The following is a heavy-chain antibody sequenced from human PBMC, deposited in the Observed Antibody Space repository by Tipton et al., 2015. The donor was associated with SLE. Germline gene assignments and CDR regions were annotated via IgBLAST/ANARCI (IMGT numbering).Heavy chain of an antibody. D-gene: IGHD6-19*01. V-gene: IGHV4-4*08. CDR3: ARDWSSGWYNWFDS. CDR2: IYTSGST. J-gene: IGHJ5*01. Sequence: LRLSCTVSGGSISSYNWSWIRQPPGKGLEWIGYIYTSGSTHYNPSLKSRVTISVDTSKNQFSLKLSSVTAADTAVYYCARDWSSGWYNWFDSWGQGTLVTVSS. CDR1: GGSISSYN.